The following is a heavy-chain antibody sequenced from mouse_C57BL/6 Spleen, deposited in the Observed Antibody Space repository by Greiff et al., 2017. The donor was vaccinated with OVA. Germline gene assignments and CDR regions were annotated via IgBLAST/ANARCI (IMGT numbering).Heavy chain of an antibody. V-gene: IGHV3-6*01. CDR2: ISDDGST. J-gene: IGHJ2*01. Sequence: EVKLVESGPGLVKPSQSLSLSCSVTGYSITSCYYWNWIRQLAGNQLECRGYISDDGSTNYNPSLKNRTSFTRDTSTNPFFLKLNSVTTEDTATYYCAREGDSYFGYWGKGTTLTVSS. CDR1: GYSITSCYY. CDR3: AREGDSYFGY.